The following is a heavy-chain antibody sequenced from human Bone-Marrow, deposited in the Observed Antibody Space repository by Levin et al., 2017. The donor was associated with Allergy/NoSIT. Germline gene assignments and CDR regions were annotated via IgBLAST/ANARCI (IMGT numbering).Heavy chain of an antibody. V-gene: IGHV3-49*03. D-gene: IGHD6-13*01. Sequence: PGGSLRLSCPASGFPFGDYAMSWFRQAPGKGLEWVGFIKSKAYGGTTDYAASVKGRFTISRDDSKSIAYLQMDSLKAEDTAVYHGATDEYGSSIYVDGGDYWGQGTLVTVSS. CDR3: ATDEYGSSIYVDGGDY. CDR2: IKSKAYGGTT. J-gene: IGHJ4*02. CDR1: GFPFGDYA.